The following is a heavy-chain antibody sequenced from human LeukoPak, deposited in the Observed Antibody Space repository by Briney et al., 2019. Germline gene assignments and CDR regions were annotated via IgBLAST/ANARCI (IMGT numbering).Heavy chain of an antibody. V-gene: IGHV3-7*03. CDR3: ASQPAAADVDY. D-gene: IGHD2-2*01. Sequence: GGSLRLSCAASEFTFTNYWMTWVRQAPGKGLEWVANINQDGSEKSYVDSVKGRFTISRDNAKNSLYLQMNSLRADDTGVYYCASQPAAADVDYWGQGTLVTVSS. CDR2: INQDGSEK. J-gene: IGHJ4*02. CDR1: EFTFTNYW.